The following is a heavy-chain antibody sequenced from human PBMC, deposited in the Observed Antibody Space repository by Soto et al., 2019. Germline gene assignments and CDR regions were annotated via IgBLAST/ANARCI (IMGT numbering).Heavy chain of an antibody. Sequence: QVQLQESGPGLVKPSETLSLTCAVSGDSISSYYCMWIRQPPGKGLESIGYLYYGRSANYNPSLRSRVTFSLDTSTNQCSLTLSSMTAADTAVYYCALRSMAVVPEYWGQGTLVTVSS. CDR3: ALRSMAVVPEY. CDR2: LYYGRSA. J-gene: IGHJ4*02. V-gene: IGHV4-59*01. D-gene: IGHD3-22*01. CDR1: GDSISSYY.